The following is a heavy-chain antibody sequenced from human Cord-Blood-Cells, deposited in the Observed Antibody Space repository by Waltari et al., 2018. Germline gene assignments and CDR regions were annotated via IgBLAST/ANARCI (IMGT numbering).Heavy chain of an antibody. CDR1: GGSISSYY. D-gene: IGHD1-26*01. J-gene: IGHJ5*02. Sequence: QVQLQESGPGLVKPSETLSLTCTVSGGSISSYYWSWIRQPPGKGLEWIGYIYYSGSTNYNPSLKSRVTISVDTSKNQFSLKLSSVTAADTAVYYCARGRMVGATLDWFDPWGQGTLVTVSS. CDR3: ARGRMVGATLDWFDP. V-gene: IGHV4-59*01. CDR2: IYYSGST.